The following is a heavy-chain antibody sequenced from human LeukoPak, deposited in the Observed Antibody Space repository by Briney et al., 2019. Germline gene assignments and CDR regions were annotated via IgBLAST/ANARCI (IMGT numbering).Heavy chain of an antibody. CDR2: IIPIFGTA. V-gene: IGHV1-69*05. D-gene: IGHD4-17*01. CDR3: ASDAPGDGDYVGWYFDL. CDR1: GGTFSSYA. J-gene: IGHJ2*01. Sequence: SVKVSCKASGGTFSSYANSWVRQAPGQGLEWMGRIIPIFGTANYAQKFQGRVTITTDESTSTAYMELSSLRSEDTAVYYCASDAPGDGDYVGWYFDLWGRGTLVTVSS.